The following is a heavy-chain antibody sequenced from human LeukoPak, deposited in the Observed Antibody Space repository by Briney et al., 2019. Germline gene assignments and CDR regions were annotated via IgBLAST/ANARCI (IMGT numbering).Heavy chain of an antibody. CDR2: IYYSGST. Sequence: PSETLSLTCTVSGGSISSYYWSWIRQPPGKGLEWIGYIYYSGSTNYNPSLKSRVTISVDTSKNQFSLKLSSVTAADTAVYYCARGGSLDDDSVRTFDYWGQGSLVSVSS. V-gene: IGHV4-59*08. J-gene: IGHJ4*02. CDR1: GGSISSYY. D-gene: IGHD3-16*01. CDR3: ARGGSLDDDSVRTFDY.